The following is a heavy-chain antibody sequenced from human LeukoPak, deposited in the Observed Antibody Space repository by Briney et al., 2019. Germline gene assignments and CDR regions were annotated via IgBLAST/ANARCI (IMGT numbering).Heavy chain of an antibody. J-gene: IGHJ3*02. CDR3: ASYWAENGDSAFDI. Sequence: EASETLSLTCAVSGGSISSNHWWYWVRPPPREGLELGGEINDSGSTKYNPSPKSRVTISVDTSKNQFSLRVSFVTAADTAVYYCASYWAENGDSAFDIWGQGTTVTVSS. V-gene: IGHV4-4*02. CDR1: GGSISSNHW. CDR2: INDSGST. D-gene: IGHD4-17*01.